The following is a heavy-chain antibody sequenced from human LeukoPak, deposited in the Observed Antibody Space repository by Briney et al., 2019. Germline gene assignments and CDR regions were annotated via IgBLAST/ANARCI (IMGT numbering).Heavy chain of an antibody. D-gene: IGHD3-3*01. CDR1: GVTFSSYA. J-gene: IGHJ4*02. CDR2: IIPIFGTA. CDR3: AATPGAYYDFWSGYQTFDY. Sequence: SVKVSCKASGVTFSSYAISWVRQAPGQGLEWMGGIIPIFGTANYAQKFQGRVTITADESTSTAYMELSSLGSEDTAVYYCAATPGAYYDFWSGYQTFDYWGQGTLVTVSS. V-gene: IGHV1-69*13.